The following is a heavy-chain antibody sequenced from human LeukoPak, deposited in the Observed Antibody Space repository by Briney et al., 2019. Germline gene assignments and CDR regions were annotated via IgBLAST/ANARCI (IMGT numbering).Heavy chain of an antibody. CDR2: ISSSSTI. CDR1: GFTFSSYE. CDR3: ARVGSSDY. D-gene: IGHD2-15*01. J-gene: IGHJ4*02. Sequence: GGSLRLSCAASGFTFSSYEMNWVRQAPGKGLEWVSYISSSSTIYYADSVKGRFTISRDNAKDSLYLQMNSLRAEDTAVYYCARVGSSDYWGQGTLVTVSS. V-gene: IGHV3-48*03.